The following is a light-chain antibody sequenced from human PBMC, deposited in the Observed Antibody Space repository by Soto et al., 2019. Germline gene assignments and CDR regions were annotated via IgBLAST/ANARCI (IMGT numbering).Light chain of an antibody. CDR2: STN. CDR1: SGSVSTSYY. CDR3: VLNMDSGIRV. V-gene: IGLV8-61*01. Sequence: QAVVTQEPSFSVSPGRTVTLTCGLSSGSVSTSYYPTWYQQTPGQAPRTLIYSTNTRTSGVPDRFSDSIPGNKAALTVTGAQADDESDYYCVLNMDSGIRVFGGGTKLTVL. J-gene: IGLJ3*02.